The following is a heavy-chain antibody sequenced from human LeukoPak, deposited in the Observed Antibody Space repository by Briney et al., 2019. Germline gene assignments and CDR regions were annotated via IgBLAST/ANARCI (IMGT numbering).Heavy chain of an antibody. Sequence: GASVKVSCKASGYTFTGYYMHWVRQAPGQGLEWMGWINPNSGGTNYAQKFQGRVTMTRDTSISTDYMELSRLRSDDTAVYYCARGYGSSTSCPPYYYYYMDVWGKGTTVTVSS. J-gene: IGHJ6*03. CDR3: ARGYGSSTSCPPYYYYYMDV. V-gene: IGHV1-2*02. CDR1: GYTFTGYY. D-gene: IGHD2-2*01. CDR2: INPNSGGT.